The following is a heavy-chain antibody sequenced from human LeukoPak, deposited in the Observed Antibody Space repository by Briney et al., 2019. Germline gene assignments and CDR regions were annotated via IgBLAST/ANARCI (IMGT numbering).Heavy chain of an antibody. V-gene: IGHV3-21*01. CDR2: ISSSSSYI. D-gene: IGHD2-15*01. CDR1: GFTFSSYS. Sequence: GGSLRLSCAASGFTFSSYSMNWVRQAPGKGLEWVSSISSSSSYIYYADSVKGRFTISRDNAKNSLYLQMNSLRAEDTAVYYCAIGYCSGGSCYNLRAFDIWGQGTMVTDSS. J-gene: IGHJ3*02. CDR3: AIGYCSGGSCYNLRAFDI.